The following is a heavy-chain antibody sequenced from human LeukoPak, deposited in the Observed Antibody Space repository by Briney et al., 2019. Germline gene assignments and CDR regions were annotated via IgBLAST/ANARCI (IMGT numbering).Heavy chain of an antibody. V-gene: IGHV3-21*04. CDR3: ARDRDYGGNSDY. CDR1: GFTFSNYN. Sequence: GGSLRLSCAASGFTFSNYNMNWVRQAPGKGLEWVSSISSSSSSINYADSLKGRFTISRDNSKNTLYLQMNSLRAEDTAVYYCARDRDYGGNSDYWGQGTLVTVSS. CDR2: ISSSSSSI. D-gene: IGHD4-23*01. J-gene: IGHJ4*02.